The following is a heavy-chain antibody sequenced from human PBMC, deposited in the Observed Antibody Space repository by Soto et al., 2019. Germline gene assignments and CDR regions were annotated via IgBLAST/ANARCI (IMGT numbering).Heavy chain of an antibody. CDR2: IYYSGST. D-gene: IGHD4-17*01. J-gene: IGHJ4*02. Sequence: SETLSLTCTVSGGSISTGGYYWTWIRQHPGKGLEWIGYIYYSGSTYYNPSLKSRVTISVDTSKNQFSLKLSSVTAADTAVYYCARGLSVTRFDNWGQGTLVTVYS. V-gene: IGHV4-31*03. CDR3: ARGLSVTRFDN. CDR1: GGSISTGGYY.